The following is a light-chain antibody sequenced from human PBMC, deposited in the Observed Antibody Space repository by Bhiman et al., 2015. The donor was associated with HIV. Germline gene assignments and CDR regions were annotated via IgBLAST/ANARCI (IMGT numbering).Light chain of an antibody. J-gene: IGLJ2*01. V-gene: IGLV3-25*03. CDR2: KDS. CDR3: QSADSSAARDVV. Sequence: SSELTQDPAVSVALGQTVRITCQGDSLRNYYASWYQQKPGQAPVLVIYKDSERPSGIPERFSGSSSGTTVTLTISGVQAEDEADYYCQSADSSAARDVVFGGGTKLTVL. CDR1: SLRNYY.